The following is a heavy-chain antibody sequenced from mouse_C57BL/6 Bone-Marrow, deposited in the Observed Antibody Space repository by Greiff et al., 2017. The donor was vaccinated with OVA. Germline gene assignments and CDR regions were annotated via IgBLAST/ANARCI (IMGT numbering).Heavy chain of an antibody. Sequence: QVQLQQPGAELVKPGASVKLSCKASGYTFTGYWMHWVKQRPGQGLEWIGMIHPNSGSTNYNEKFKSKATLTVDKSSSTAYMQLSSLTSEDSAVYYCARSPLGGYWYFDVWGTGTTVTVSS. V-gene: IGHV1-64*01. CDR1: GYTFTGYW. D-gene: IGHD1-1*02. CDR2: IHPNSGST. CDR3: ARSPLGGYWYFDV. J-gene: IGHJ1*03.